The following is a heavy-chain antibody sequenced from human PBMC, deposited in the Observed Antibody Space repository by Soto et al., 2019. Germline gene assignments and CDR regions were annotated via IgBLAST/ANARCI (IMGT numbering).Heavy chain of an antibody. CDR3: AVPNLVSYAFDI. V-gene: IGHV1-58*01. CDR2: IVVGSANT. J-gene: IGHJ3*02. D-gene: IGHD6-6*01. Sequence: ASVQVSCKASGSTFTSSAVQWVRQARGQRLEWIGGIVVGSANTDYAQKLQQRVTMTRDMSTSTVYMELSSLRSEDTAVYYCAVPNLVSYAFDIWGQGTMVTVSS. CDR1: GSTFTSSA.